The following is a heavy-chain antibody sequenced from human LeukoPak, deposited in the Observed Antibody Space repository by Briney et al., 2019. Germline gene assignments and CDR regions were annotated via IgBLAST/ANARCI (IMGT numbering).Heavy chain of an antibody. Sequence: GGSLRLSCAASGFTFSSYWMSWVRQAPGKGPEWVANIKQDGSEKYYVDSVKGRFTISRDNAKNSLYLQMNSLRAEDTAVYYCARLFADIVVVVAATPGPGGSKEDYWGQGTLVTVSS. CDR2: IKQDGSEK. J-gene: IGHJ4*02. D-gene: IGHD2-15*01. CDR3: ARLFADIVVVVAATPGPGGSKEDY. CDR1: GFTFSSYW. V-gene: IGHV3-7*01.